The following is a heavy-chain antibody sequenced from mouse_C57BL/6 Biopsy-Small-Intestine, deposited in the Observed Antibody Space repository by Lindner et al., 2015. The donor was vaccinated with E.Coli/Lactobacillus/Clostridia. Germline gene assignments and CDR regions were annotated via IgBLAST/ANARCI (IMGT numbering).Heavy chain of an antibody. CDR3: ARKGVITTVVAPDWYFDV. CDR2: IFPRDGST. CDR1: GYIFTSYD. Sequence: VQLQESGPELVKPGASVKLSCKASGYIFTSYDINWVKQRPGQGLEWIGWIFPRDGSTKFNEKFKGKASLTVDSSSNTAYMELHSQTSEDSAVYFCARKGVITTVVAPDWYFDVWGAGTTVTVSS. D-gene: IGHD1-1*01. V-gene: IGHV1-85*01. J-gene: IGHJ1*01.